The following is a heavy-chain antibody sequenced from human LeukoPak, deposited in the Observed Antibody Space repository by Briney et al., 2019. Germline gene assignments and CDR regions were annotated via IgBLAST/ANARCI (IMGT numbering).Heavy chain of an antibody. D-gene: IGHD5-18*01. CDR1: GGSFSGYY. Sequence: PSETLSLTCAVYGGSFSGYYWSWIRQPPGKGLEWIGEINHSGSTNYNPSLKSRVTISVDTSKNQFSLKLSSVTAADTAVYYCARYSYGGYYLDYWGQEPWSPSPQ. J-gene: IGHJ4*01. CDR2: INHSGST. CDR3: ARYSYGGYYLDY. V-gene: IGHV4-34*01.